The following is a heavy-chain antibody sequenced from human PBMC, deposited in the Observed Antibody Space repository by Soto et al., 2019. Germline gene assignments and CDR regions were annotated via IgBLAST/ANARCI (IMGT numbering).Heavy chain of an antibody. D-gene: IGHD4-17*01. CDR1: GFTFSNYW. V-gene: IGHV3-74*01. CDR2: INSDGSST. CDR3: ARSRVYGDYVP. Sequence: EVQLVASGGGVVQPGGSLRLSCAVSGFTFSNYWMHWVRQAPGKGLVWVSRINSDGSSTSYADFVKGRFTISRDNAKNTLYLQMNSLRAEDTAVYYCARSRVYGDYVPWAQGTLVTVSS. J-gene: IGHJ5*02.